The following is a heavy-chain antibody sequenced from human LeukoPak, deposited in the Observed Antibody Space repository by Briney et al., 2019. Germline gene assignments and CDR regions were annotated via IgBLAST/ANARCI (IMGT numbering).Heavy chain of an antibody. D-gene: IGHD5-12*01. V-gene: IGHV1-69*13. CDR3: ARDNGGLGGYDHFYYYGMDV. J-gene: IGHJ6*04. CDR2: IIPIFGTA. Sequence: ASVKVSCKASGVTFSTYAINWVRQAPGQGLEWMGGIIPIFGTANYAQKFQGRVTITADESTSTAYLELSSLRYEDTAMYYCARDNGGLGGYDHFYYYGMDVWGKGTTVTVSS. CDR1: GVTFSTYA.